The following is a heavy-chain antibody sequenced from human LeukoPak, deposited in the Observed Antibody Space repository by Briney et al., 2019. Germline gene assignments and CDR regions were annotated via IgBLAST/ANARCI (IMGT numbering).Heavy chain of an antibody. D-gene: IGHD1-26*01. Sequence: GGSLRLSCAASGFTFSSYSMNWVRQAPGKGLEWVSYISSSSSTIYYADSVKGRFTFSRDNAKNSLYLQMNSLRAEDTAVYYCARTSGSYSHRAFDIWGQGTMVTVSS. CDR2: ISSSSSTI. J-gene: IGHJ3*02. CDR1: GFTFSSYS. V-gene: IGHV3-48*04. CDR3: ARTSGSYSHRAFDI.